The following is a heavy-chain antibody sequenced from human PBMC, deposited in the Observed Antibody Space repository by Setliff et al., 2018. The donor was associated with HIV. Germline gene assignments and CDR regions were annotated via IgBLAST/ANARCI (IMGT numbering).Heavy chain of an antibody. CDR2: ISAYNGNT. D-gene: IGHD3-22*01. V-gene: IGHV1-18*01. CDR1: GYTFASYG. Sequence: SVKVSCKASGYTFASYGISWVRQAPGQGLEWMGWISAYNGNTNYAQKLQGRVTMTTDTSTSTAYMELRSLRSDDTAVYYCARALRDTSAYTHTYWCQGTLVTVSS. J-gene: IGHJ4*02. CDR3: ARALRDTSAYTHTY.